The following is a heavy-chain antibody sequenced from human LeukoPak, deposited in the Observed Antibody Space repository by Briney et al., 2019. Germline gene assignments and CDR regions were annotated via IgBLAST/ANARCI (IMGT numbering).Heavy chain of an antibody. CDR1: GFTFSNFW. D-gene: IGHD6-19*01. Sequence: GSLRLSCAGSGFTFSNFWMNWVRQAPGKGLEWVANIEQDASEKFYVDSVKGRFTISRDNAKNSLYLQMSSLRAEDTAAYYCAGGTGWLIDYWGQGTLVTVSS. V-gene: IGHV3-7*05. CDR2: IEQDASEK. CDR3: AGGTGWLIDY. J-gene: IGHJ4*02.